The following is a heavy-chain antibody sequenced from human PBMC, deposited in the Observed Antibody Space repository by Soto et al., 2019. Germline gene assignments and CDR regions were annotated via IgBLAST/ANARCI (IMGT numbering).Heavy chain of an antibody. D-gene: IGHD3-10*01. CDR1: GGSMIGYY. Sequence: SETLSLTCSVSGGSMIGYYWTWIRQAPGKGLEWIGYVDYSGSANYNPSLKRRVTISVDTSKNQFSLNLRSVTAADTAVYFCARVYGSPAYYFDYWGRGTLVTVSS. CDR3: ARVYGSPAYYFDY. CDR2: VDYSGSA. V-gene: IGHV4-59*01. J-gene: IGHJ4*02.